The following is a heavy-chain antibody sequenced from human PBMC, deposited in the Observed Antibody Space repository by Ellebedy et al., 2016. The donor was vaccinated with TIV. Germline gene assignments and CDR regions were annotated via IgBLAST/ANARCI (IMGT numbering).Heavy chain of an antibody. J-gene: IGHJ4*02. CDR1: GYTFPSYG. D-gene: IGHD1-26*01. Sequence: AASVKVSCKTSGYTFPSYGISWVRQAPGQGLEWMGWISAYNGRTNYQQKFQGRVTMTTDTATSTAYMELRSLRSDDTAVYYCARLVGTMSPVLSKHFDHWGQGTLVTVSS. CDR3: ARLVGTMSPVLSKHFDH. V-gene: IGHV1-18*01. CDR2: ISAYNGRT.